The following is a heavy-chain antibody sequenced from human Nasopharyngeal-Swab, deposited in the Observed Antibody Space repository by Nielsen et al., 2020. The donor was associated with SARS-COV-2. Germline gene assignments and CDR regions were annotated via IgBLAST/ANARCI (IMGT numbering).Heavy chain of an antibody. CDR1: AFTFGNYY. D-gene: IGHD3-22*01. CDR2: ISCTGDTV. J-gene: IGHJ4*02. V-gene: IGHV3-11*04. Sequence: GGSLRLSCAASAFTFGNYYMTWIRQAPGKGLEWVSYISCTGDTVYYADSVKGRFTISRDNAKNSLYLQMNSLRAEDTAVYYCARGDDTTDYYEPFDYWGQGTLVTVSS. CDR3: ARGDDTTDYYEPFDY.